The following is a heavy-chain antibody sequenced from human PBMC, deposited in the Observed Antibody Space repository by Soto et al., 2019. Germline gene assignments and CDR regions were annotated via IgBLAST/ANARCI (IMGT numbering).Heavy chain of an antibody. CDR1: GFTFSNYA. V-gene: IGHV3-23*01. Sequence: GGSLRLSCAASGFTFSNYAMSWVRQPPGKGLERVSTFDISGPPTYYADSVKGRFTISRDNSKNTLYLQMNSLRAEDTAVYYCAKEFYPGATFDSWGQGISVTVSS. CDR3: AKEFYPGATFDS. CDR2: FDISGPPT. D-gene: IGHD1-26*01. J-gene: IGHJ4*02.